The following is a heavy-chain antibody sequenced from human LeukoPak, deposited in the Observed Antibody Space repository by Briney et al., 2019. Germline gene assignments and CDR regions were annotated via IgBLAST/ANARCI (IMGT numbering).Heavy chain of an antibody. D-gene: IGHD3-22*01. V-gene: IGHV1-69*06. CDR2: IIPIFGTA. CDR1: GGTFSSYA. Sequence: AASVKVSCKASGGTFSSYAISWVRQAPGQGLEWMGRIIPIFGTANYAQKFQGRVTITADNSTSTAYMELSSLRSEDTAVYYCARSDYYDSSGYYYRRVASFDYWGQGTLVTVSS. J-gene: IGHJ4*02. CDR3: ARSDYYDSSGYYYRRVASFDY.